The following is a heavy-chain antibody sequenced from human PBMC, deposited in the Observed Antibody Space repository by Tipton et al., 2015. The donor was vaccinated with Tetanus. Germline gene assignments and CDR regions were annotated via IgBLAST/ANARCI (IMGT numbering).Heavy chain of an antibody. J-gene: IGHJ6*02. Sequence: TLSLTCTVSGGSVSSGSYYWSWIRQPPGKGLEWIGYIYYSGSTNYNPSLKSRVTISVDTAKNQFSLKLSSVTAPDTAVYYCARVPGDYVPLYFYYGRGVWGQGPTVTVSS. D-gene: IGHD3-10*02. CDR2: IYYSGST. CDR3: ARVPGDYVPLYFYYGRGV. V-gene: IGHV4-61*01. CDR1: GGSVSSGSYY.